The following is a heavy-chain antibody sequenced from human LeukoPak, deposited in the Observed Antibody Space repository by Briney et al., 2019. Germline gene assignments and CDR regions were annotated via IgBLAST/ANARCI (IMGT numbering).Heavy chain of an antibody. CDR1: GFTFSSYA. J-gene: IGHJ4*02. D-gene: IGHD5-18*01. CDR3: ARDSGSSYGYDY. V-gene: IGHV3-72*01. Sequence: PGGSLRLSCAASGFTFSSYAMSWVRQAPGKGLEWVGRTRNKANSYTTEYAASVRGRFTISRDDSENSLYLQMSSLKTEDTAVYYCARDSGSSYGYDYWGQGTLVTVSS. CDR2: TRNKANSYTT.